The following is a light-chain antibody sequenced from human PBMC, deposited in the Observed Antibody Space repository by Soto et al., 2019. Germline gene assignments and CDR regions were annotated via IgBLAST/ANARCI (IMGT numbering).Light chain of an antibody. CDR2: WAS. J-gene: IGKJ4*01. V-gene: IGKV4-1*01. Sequence: DIVMTQSPDSLAVSLGERATINCKSSQSVLYSSNNKNYLAWYQQKLGQPPKLLIYWASTRESGVPDRFSGSGSGTDFTLTISGLQAEDVAVYYCQQYYSTPPTFGGGTKVEVK. CDR3: QQYYSTPPT. CDR1: QSVLYSSNNKNY.